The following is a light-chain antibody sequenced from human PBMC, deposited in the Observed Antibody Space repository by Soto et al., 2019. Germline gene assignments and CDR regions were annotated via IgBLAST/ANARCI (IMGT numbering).Light chain of an antibody. CDR2: GAS. V-gene: IGKV3-20*01. Sequence: IVLTQSPGILSLSPGERASLSCEASQSISSSFLAWYQQKPGQAPRLLIYGASSRATGIPDRFSGTGSETDFTLTISRLEPEDFAVYYCQQYDNSPITFGEGTRLEI. J-gene: IGKJ5*01. CDR3: QQYDNSPIT. CDR1: QSISSSF.